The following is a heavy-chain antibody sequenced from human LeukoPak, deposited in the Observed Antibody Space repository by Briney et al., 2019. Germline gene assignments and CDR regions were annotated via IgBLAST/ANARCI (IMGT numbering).Heavy chain of an antibody. Sequence: GGSLRLSCAASGFTFSSYAMSWVRQAPGKGLEWVSAISSTGGSTHYADSVKGRFTISRDNSKNTLYLQMNSLRAEDTAVYYCAKDGRVGYSSSWSNYWGQGTLVTVSS. CDR2: ISSTGGST. D-gene: IGHD6-13*01. J-gene: IGHJ4*02. CDR3: AKDGRVGYSSSWSNY. CDR1: GFTFSSYA. V-gene: IGHV3-23*01.